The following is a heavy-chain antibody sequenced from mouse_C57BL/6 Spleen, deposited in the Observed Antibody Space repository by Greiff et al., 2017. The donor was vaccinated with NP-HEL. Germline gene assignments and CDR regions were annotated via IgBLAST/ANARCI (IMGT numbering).Heavy chain of an antibody. CDR1: GYSITSDY. CDR2: ISYSGST. CDR3: ARGPYYYGSSLGAMDY. J-gene: IGHJ4*01. Sequence: EVMLVESGPGLAKPSQTLSLTCSVTGYSITSDYWNWIRKFPGNKLEYMGYISYSGSTYYNPSLKSRISITRDTSKNQYYLQLNSVTTEDTATYYCARGPYYYGSSLGAMDYWGQGTSVTVSS. D-gene: IGHD1-1*01. V-gene: IGHV3-8*01.